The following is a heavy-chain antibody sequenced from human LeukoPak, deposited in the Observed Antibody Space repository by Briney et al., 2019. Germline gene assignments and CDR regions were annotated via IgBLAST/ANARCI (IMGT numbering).Heavy chain of an antibody. V-gene: IGHV4-39*07. CDR1: GGSISSSSYY. Sequence: PSETLSLTCTVSGGSISSSSYYWGWIRQPPGKGLEWIGSIYYSGSTYYNPSLKSRVTISVDTSKNQFSLKLSPVTAADTAVYYCLGELLWFGELLYFGGQGTLVTVSS. CDR3: LGELLWFGELLYF. CDR2: IYYSGST. D-gene: IGHD3-10*01. J-gene: IGHJ4*02.